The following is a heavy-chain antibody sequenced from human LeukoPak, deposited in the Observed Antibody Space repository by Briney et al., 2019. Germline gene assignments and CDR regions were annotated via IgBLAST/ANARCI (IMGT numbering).Heavy chain of an antibody. CDR1: GFTFSNYW. J-gene: IGHJ4*02. CDR2: INHSGST. V-gene: IGHV4-34*01. CDR3: ARGGAYGCLDY. D-gene: IGHD4-17*01. Sequence: GSLRLSCVASGFTFSNYWMSWVRQPPGKGLEWIGEINHSGSTNYNPSLKSRVTISVDTSKNQFSLKLSSVTAADTAVYYCARGGAYGCLDYWGQGTLVTVSS.